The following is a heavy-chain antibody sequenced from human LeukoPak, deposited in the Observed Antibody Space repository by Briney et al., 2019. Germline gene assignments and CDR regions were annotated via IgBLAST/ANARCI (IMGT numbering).Heavy chain of an antibody. CDR2: IYYSGST. D-gene: IGHD3-10*01. V-gene: IGHV4-39*07. J-gene: IGHJ4*02. Sequence: SETLSLTCTVSGGFFHSTSLFWGWIRQSPGKGLEWIGSIYYSGSTHDNPSLKSRVTMSVDTSKNQFSLKLSSVTAADTAVYYCAREVYGSGSYYPYYFDYWGQGTLVTVSS. CDR1: GGFFHSTSLF. CDR3: AREVYGSGSYYPYYFDY.